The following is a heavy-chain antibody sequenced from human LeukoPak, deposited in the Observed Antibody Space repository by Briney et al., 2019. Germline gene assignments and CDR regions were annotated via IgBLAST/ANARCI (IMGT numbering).Heavy chain of an antibody. Sequence: SVKVSCKASGGTFSSYAISWVRQAPGQGLEWMGRIIPILGIANYVQKFQGRVTITADKSTSTAYMELSSLRSEDTAVYYCARDPSITMIAYYDYWGQGTLVTVSS. CDR3: ARDPSITMIAYYDY. CDR1: GGTFSSYA. J-gene: IGHJ4*02. CDR2: IIPILGIA. D-gene: IGHD3-22*01. V-gene: IGHV1-69*04.